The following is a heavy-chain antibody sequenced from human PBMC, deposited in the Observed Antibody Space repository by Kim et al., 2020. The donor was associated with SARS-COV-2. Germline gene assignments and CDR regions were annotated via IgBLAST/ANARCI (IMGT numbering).Heavy chain of an antibody. CDR3: ARVPAIRWFDP. CDR1: GFTVSSNY. V-gene: IGHV3-66*02. D-gene: IGHD2-2*01. J-gene: IGHJ5*02. Sequence: GGSLRLSCAASGFTVSSNYMSWVRQAPGKGLEWVSVIYSGGSTYYADSVKGRFTISRDNSKNTLYLQMNSLRAEDTAVYYCARVPAIRWFDPWGQGTLVTVSS. CDR2: IYSGGST.